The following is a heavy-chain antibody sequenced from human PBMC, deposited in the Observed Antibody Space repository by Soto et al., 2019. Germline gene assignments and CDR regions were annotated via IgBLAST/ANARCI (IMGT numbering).Heavy chain of an antibody. V-gene: IGHV1-2*02. J-gene: IGHJ6*02. CDR2: IHPNSGGT. D-gene: IGHD3-3*01. Sequence: YRWWVRQATGQGLEGMGWIHPNSGGTNYAQKFQGRVTTTRDTSISTAYMELSRLRSDDTAVYYCARALSTSVWSGQQEGSSVTAVWRQRTTVPVSS. CDR1: Y. CDR3: ARALSTSVWSGQQEGSSVTAV.